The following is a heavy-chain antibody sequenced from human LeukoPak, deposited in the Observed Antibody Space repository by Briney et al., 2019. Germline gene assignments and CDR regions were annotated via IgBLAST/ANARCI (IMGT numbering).Heavy chain of an antibody. CDR1: GGSISSYY. Sequence: SETLSPTCTVSGGSISSYYWSWIRQPPGKGLEWNGYIYYSGSTNSNPSLKRRATISVDTSKNQFSLNLSSVTPAATAVYYCAGDLPHCSESYGSFYGMDVWGQGTTVTVSS. J-gene: IGHJ6*02. V-gene: IGHV4-59*01. CDR2: IYYSGST. CDR3: AGDLPHCSESYGSFYGMDV. D-gene: IGHD3-10*01.